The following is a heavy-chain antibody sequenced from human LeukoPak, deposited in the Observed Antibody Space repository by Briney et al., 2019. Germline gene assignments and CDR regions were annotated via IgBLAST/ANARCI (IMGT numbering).Heavy chain of an antibody. CDR3: ARLGKLNLVQGVFWYFDL. CDR1: GGSFTSDS. Sequence: PSETLSLTCTVSGGSFTSDSWNWIRQTPGKGLEWIGYIYNTGSSNYNPALKNRVTMSLDKSKNQLSLTLTPVTAADTAVYYCARLGKLNLVQGVFWYFDLWGRGTLVTVSS. D-gene: IGHD3-10*01. CDR2: IYNTGSS. V-gene: IGHV4-4*08. J-gene: IGHJ2*01.